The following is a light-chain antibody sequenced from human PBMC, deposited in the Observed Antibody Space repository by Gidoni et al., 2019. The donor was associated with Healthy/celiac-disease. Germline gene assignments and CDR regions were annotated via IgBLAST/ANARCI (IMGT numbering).Light chain of an antibody. CDR2: DAY. Sequence: DIVLTQSPATLSLSPGERAPLTCRASQSVSSYLAWYQPQPGQAPRLLIDDAYNRATGIPARFSGSGSGTDFTLTISSLEPEDCAVYYCQQRSNWPITFGQGTRLEIK. J-gene: IGKJ5*01. V-gene: IGKV3-11*01. CDR1: QSVSSY. CDR3: QQRSNWPIT.